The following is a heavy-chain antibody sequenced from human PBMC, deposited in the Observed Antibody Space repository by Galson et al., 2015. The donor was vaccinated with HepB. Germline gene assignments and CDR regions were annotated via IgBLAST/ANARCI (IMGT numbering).Heavy chain of an antibody. Sequence: ETLSLTCAVYGGSFSGYYWSWIRQPPGKGLEWIGEINHSGSTNYNPSLKSRVTISVDTSKNQFSLKLSSVTAADTAVYYCARRRPEGYVWGSYRHRGAFDIWGQGTMVTVSS. CDR1: GGSFSGYY. D-gene: IGHD3-16*02. CDR3: ARRRPEGYVWGSYRHRGAFDI. V-gene: IGHV4-34*01. J-gene: IGHJ3*02. CDR2: INHSGST.